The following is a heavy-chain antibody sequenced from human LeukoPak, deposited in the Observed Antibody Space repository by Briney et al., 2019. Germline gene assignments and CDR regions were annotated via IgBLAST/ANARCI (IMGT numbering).Heavy chain of an antibody. D-gene: IGHD3-3*01. CDR3: ALQGFYYDFWGVYFAY. CDR1: GYSFTSYW. Sequence: GESLKISCKGSGYSFTSYWIGWVRQMPGKGLEWMGIIYPGDSDTRYSPSFQGQVTISADKSISTAYLQWSSLKASDTAMYDCALQGFYYDFWGVYFAYGAQGPLFTVS. J-gene: IGHJ4*02. V-gene: IGHV5-51*01. CDR2: IYPGDSDT.